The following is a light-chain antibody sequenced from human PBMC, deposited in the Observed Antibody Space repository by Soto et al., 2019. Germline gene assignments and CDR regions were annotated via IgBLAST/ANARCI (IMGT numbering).Light chain of an antibody. CDR1: QSVTLC. CDR2: KAS. V-gene: IGKV1-5*03. CDR3: QQYNSYPYT. Sequence: DIQMTQSPSILSASVGDGVTIACRARQSVTLCLTWYQQKPGKAPKLLLYKASTLESGVPSRFSGNGSETDFTLTISSLQPDDIGTYYCQQYNSYPYTFGRGTKLEIK. J-gene: IGKJ2*01.